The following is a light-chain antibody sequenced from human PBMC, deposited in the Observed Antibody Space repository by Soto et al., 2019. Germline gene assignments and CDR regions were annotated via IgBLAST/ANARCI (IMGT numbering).Light chain of an antibody. CDR1: SSDVGAYIF. CDR2: DIT. V-gene: IGLV2-14*01. Sequence: QSVLTQPASVSGSPGQSITISCTGTSSDVGAYIFVSWYQQYPGKAPKLMIYDITNRPSGVSNRFSGSKAGNTASPTISGLQAEDEADYYCVSFTTSKSYGFGTGTKVTVL. J-gene: IGLJ1*01. CDR3: VSFTTSKSYG.